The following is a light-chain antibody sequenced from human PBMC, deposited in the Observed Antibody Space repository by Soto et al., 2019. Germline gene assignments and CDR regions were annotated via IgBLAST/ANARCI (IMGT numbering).Light chain of an antibody. CDR3: QQYKDSPRT. J-gene: IGKJ1*01. V-gene: IGKV3-20*01. CDR1: QSVRTY. Sequence: EIVLTQSPGTLSLSPGEKVTLSCRASQSVRTYLAWYQQKPGQPPTLLIYGASTRISGIPDRSSGDGSGTDFTLTISRLDPDDFAVYYCQQYKDSPRTFGQGTKVEI. CDR2: GAS.